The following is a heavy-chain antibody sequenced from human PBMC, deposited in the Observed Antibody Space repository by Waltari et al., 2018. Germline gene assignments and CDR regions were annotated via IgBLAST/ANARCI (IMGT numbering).Heavy chain of an antibody. CDR3: ARLPSYRGGMDV. CDR2: IYPGDSDT. J-gene: IGHJ6*02. V-gene: IGHV5-51*01. D-gene: IGHD3-16*01. Sequence: VQLVQSGAEVKKPGSSVKVSCKASGGTFSSYAIRWVRQAPGQGLEWMGIIYPGDSDTRYSPSFQGQVSISADKSISTAYLQWSSLKASDTAMYYCARLPSYRGGMDVWGQGTTVTVSS. CDR1: GGTFSSYA.